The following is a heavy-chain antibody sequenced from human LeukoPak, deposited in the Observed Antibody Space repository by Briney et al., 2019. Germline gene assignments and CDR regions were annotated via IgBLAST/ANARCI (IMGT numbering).Heavy chain of an antibody. CDR2: ITTSGGST. J-gene: IGHJ4*02. D-gene: IGHD6-19*01. CDR1: GFTFNRCA. Sequence: GGSLSLSCTASGFTFNRCAKSWVRQGPGKGLEWVSVITTSGGSTYYADAVRGRFTISKDNSKNTLYLHMNSLRAEDTALYYCAKRGFSASHYFAYWGQGTLVTVSS. CDR3: AKRGFSASHYFAY. V-gene: IGHV3-23*01.